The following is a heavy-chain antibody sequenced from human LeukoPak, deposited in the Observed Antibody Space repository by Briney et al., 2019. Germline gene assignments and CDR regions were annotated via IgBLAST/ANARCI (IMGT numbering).Heavy chain of an antibody. CDR3: ARGLSGSYVLFDY. J-gene: IGHJ4*02. Sequence: SETLSLTCTVSGGSISSYCWSWIRQPPGKGLEWIGYIYYSGSTNYNPSLKSRVTISVDKSKNQFSLKLSSVTAADTAVYYCARGLSGSYVLFDYWGQGTLVTVSS. D-gene: IGHD3-10*01. CDR1: GGSISSYC. V-gene: IGHV4-59*12. CDR2: IYYSGST.